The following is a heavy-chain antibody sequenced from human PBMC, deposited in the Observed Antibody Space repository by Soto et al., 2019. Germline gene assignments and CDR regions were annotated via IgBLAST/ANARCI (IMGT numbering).Heavy chain of an antibody. CDR1: GGSFSGYY. J-gene: IGHJ5*02. CDR3: ARGVVQLCFGGGGSRFDP. D-gene: IGHD5-18*01. Sequence: QVQLQQWGAGLLKPSETLSLTCAVYGGSFSGYYWSWIRQPPGKGLEWIGEINHSGSTNYNPSLKSRVTISVDTSKNQFSLKLSSVTAADTAVYYCARGVVQLCFGGGGSRFDPWGQGTLVTVSS. CDR2: INHSGST. V-gene: IGHV4-34*01.